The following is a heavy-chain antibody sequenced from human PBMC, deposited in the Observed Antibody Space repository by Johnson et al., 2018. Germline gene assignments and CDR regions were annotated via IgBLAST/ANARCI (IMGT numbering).Heavy chain of an antibody. Sequence: QVQLVESGGGVVQPGGSLRLSCAASGFTFSRHGMHWVRQVPGKGLEWVAVISSDGSDEYYADSVKGRFTISRDNSKNTLDLQMISLRDEDTAVYYCARDPESVSDYSYLDVWGKGTTVTVSS. D-gene: IGHD1-14*01. CDR2: ISSDGSDE. J-gene: IGHJ6*03. V-gene: IGHV3-30*03. CDR1: GFTFSRHG. CDR3: ARDPESVSDYSYLDV.